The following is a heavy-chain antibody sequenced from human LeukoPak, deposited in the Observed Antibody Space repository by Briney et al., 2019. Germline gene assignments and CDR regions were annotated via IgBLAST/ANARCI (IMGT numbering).Heavy chain of an antibody. D-gene: IGHD6-19*01. V-gene: IGHV4-39*01. CDR2: IYYSGNT. CDR3: ARQGYSSGYADFDY. Sequence: SETLSLTCTVSGDSISSSSYYWGWIRQPPGKGLEWIGSIYYSGNTYYNPSLKSRVTISVDTSKNHFSLKLSSVTAADTAVYYCARQGYSSGYADFDYWGQGTLVTVSS. CDR1: GDSISSSSYY. J-gene: IGHJ4*02.